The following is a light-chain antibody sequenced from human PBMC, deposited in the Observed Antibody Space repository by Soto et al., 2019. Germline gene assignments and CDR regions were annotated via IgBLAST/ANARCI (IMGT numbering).Light chain of an antibody. V-gene: IGLV2-14*01. CDR1: NSDVGGYNY. J-gene: IGLJ1*01. CDR2: DVS. Sequence: ALPPPAPLSGVPRQAVTLPFPRTNSDVGGYNYVSWYQQHPGKAPKLMIYDVSNRSSGVSNRFSGSKSGNTASLTISGLQAEDEADYYCSSYTSSSTYVFGTRTKATVL. CDR3: SSYTSSSTYV.